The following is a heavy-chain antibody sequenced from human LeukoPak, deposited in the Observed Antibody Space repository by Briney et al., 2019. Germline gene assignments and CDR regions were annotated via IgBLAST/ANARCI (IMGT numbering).Heavy chain of an antibody. V-gene: IGHV3-11*03. Sequence: GGSLRLSCAASGFTFSDSYMTWVRQAPGKGLEWLSYISGNSGDTNYADSVKGRFTISRDNAKNTLYLQMNSLRAEDTAVYYCAKAILTGSYRGYFDYWGQGTLVTVSS. CDR1: GFTFSDSY. CDR2: ISGNSGDT. J-gene: IGHJ4*02. D-gene: IGHD3-9*01. CDR3: AKAILTGSYRGYFDY.